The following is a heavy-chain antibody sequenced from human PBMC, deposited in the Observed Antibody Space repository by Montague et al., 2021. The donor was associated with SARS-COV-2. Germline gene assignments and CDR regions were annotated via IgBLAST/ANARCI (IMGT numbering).Heavy chain of an antibody. Sequence: SETLSLTCAVYGGSFSGYWWTWIRQSPGKGLEWIGGINPSGGTNYNPSLKSRVTISVDTSKNQFYLDLTSVTAADTAVYYCARGAPGYWGQGTLVTVSS. V-gene: IGHV4-34*01. CDR1: GGSFSGYW. J-gene: IGHJ4*02. CDR2: INPSGGT. CDR3: ARGAPGY.